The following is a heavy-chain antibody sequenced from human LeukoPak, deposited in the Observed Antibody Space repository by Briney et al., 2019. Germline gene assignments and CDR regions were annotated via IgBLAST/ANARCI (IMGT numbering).Heavy chain of an antibody. CDR2: ISGYNGYT. V-gene: IGHV1-18*01. Sequence: ASVKVSCKASGYTFSRYAINWVRQAPGQGLEWMGWISGYNGYTKNVQKFQGRVTMTTDTSTSTAYMELRSLRSDDTAVYYCARSDISIVRGAMVWGQGTLVIVSS. CDR3: ARSDISIVRGAMV. J-gene: IGHJ4*02. CDR1: GYTFSRYA. D-gene: IGHD3-10*01.